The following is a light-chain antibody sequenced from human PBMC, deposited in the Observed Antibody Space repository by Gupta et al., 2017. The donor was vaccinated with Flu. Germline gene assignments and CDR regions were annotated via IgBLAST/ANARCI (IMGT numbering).Light chain of an antibody. Sequence: HALSTPDPSRTVAPCGTVTLTCGSNTGAVTSGHYPHWFQQKPGQAPMTGMFDTSNKYSGTPVRFSGAPRGGNAALPLSGAQPGDDSYYSCFHSNSGAGVFGGGTKLTVL. CDR3: FHSNSGAGV. CDR2: DTS. V-gene: IGLV7-46*01. CDR1: TGAVTSGHY. J-gene: IGLJ3*02.